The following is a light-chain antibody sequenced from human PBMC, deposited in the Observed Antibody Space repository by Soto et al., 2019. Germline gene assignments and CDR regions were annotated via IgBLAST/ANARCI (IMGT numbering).Light chain of an antibody. J-gene: IGKJ4*01. CDR1: QSVSSN. Sequence: EIVMTQSPATLSVCPGERATLSCRASQSVSSNLAWYQQKPGQAPRLLIYGASSRATGIPDRFSGSGSGTDFTLTISRLEPEDFAVYYCQQYGSSFFGGGTKVDIK. V-gene: IGKV3-20*01. CDR3: QQYGSSF. CDR2: GAS.